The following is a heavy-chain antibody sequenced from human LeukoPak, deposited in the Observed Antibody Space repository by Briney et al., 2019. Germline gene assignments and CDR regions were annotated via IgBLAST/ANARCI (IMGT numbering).Heavy chain of an antibody. V-gene: IGHV3-23*01. CDR2: IIITGTT. CDR1: GFTFSTSA. Sequence: GGSLRLSCAASGFTFSTSAMTWVRQAPGKGLEWLSGIIITGTTYYANSGRGRFTISRDNSKNTMYLLMTSLRVEDTAVYYCATAKYDYADPVGWFDPWGAGTLVTVSS. J-gene: IGHJ5*02. D-gene: IGHD4-17*01. CDR3: ATAKYDYADPVGWFDP.